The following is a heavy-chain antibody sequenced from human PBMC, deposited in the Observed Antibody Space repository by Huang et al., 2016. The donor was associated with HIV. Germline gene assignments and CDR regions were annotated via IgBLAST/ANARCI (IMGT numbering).Heavy chain of an antibody. Sequence: QVQLVQSGAEVKKPGASVKVSCKASGYSFTTYALHWVRQAPGNRLEWMGWINPGNGNTNYSQKFQGRVTITRETSASTVYMEVSSLTFEDTAVYYCAREFVIFGAPLWPAYWGQGTLISVSS. CDR2: INPGNGNT. D-gene: IGHD2-21*01. J-gene: IGHJ4*02. V-gene: IGHV1-3*01. CDR1: GYSFTTYA. CDR3: AREFVIFGAPLWPAY.